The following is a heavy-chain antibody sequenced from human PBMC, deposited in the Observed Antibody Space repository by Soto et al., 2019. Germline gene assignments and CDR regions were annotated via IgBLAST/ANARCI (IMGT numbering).Heavy chain of an antibody. J-gene: IGHJ1*01. D-gene: IGHD6-13*01. V-gene: IGHV4-31*03. CDR2: IYYSGST. CDR1: GGPISSGGYY. Sequence: KPSETLSLTCTVSGGPISSGGYYWSWIRQHPGKGLEWIGYIYYSGSTYYNPSLKSRVTISVDTSKNQFSLKLSSVTAADTAVYYCARENSSSWYGGGYFQHWGQGTLVTSPQ. CDR3: ARENSSSWYGGGYFQH.